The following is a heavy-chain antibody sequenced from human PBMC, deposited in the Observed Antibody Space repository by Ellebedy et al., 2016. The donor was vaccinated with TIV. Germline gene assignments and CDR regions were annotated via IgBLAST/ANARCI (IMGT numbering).Heavy chain of an antibody. V-gene: IGHV1-46*01. Sequence: ASVKVSCKASGYTFTSYYMHWVRQAPGQGLEWMGIINPSGGSTSYAQKFQGRVTMTRDTSTSTVYMELSSLRSEDTAVYYCAREAPKQQLVLEMGDFDYWGQGTLVTVSS. CDR3: AREAPKQQLVLEMGDFDY. CDR2: INPSGGST. CDR1: GYTFTSYY. D-gene: IGHD6-13*01. J-gene: IGHJ4*02.